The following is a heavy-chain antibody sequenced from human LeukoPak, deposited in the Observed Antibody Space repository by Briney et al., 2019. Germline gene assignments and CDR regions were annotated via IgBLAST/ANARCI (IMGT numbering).Heavy chain of an antibody. Sequence: GGSLRLSCAASGFTFSNYAMNWVRQAPGKGLEWVSAMSGSGGTTYYADSVKGRFTISRDNSKNTLFLQTNSLRAEDTAVYYCAKFSFDYWGQGTLVTVSS. CDR1: GFTFSNYA. CDR2: MSGSGGTT. CDR3: AKFSFDY. V-gene: IGHV3-23*01. J-gene: IGHJ4*02.